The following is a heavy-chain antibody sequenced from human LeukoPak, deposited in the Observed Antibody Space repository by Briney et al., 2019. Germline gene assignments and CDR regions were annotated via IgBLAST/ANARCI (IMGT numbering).Heavy chain of an antibody. CDR3: ARGVPASVAGSFDY. D-gene: IGHD6-19*01. Sequence: GGSLRLSCAASGFTFRSFTMNWVRQAPGKGLEWVSSIRSSGTDIYYADSVKGRFTIPRDNAKNSLYLQMSSLTTEDTAVYYCARGVPASVAGSFDYWGQGTLVTVSS. CDR2: IRSSGTDI. CDR1: GFTFRSFT. V-gene: IGHV3-21*01. J-gene: IGHJ4*02.